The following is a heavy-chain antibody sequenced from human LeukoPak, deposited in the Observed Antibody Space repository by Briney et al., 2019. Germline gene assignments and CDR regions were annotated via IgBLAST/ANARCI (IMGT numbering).Heavy chain of an antibody. J-gene: IGHJ4*02. V-gene: IGHV3-30*02. D-gene: IGHD2-15*01. Sequence: PGGSLRLSCAASGFTFSSYGMHWVRQAPGKGLEWVAFIRYDGSNKYYADSVKGRFTISRDNSKNTLYLQMNSLRAEDTAVYYCAKDASFVVAPFDYWGQGTLVTVSS. CDR3: AKDASFVVAPFDY. CDR1: GFTFSSYG. CDR2: IRYDGSNK.